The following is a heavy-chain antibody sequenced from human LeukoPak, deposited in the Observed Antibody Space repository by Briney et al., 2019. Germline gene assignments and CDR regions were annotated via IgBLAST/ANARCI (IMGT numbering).Heavy chain of an antibody. D-gene: IGHD6-19*01. V-gene: IGHV5-51*01. J-gene: IGHJ4*02. CDR3: ARMDSSGWSNLPYYFDY. CDR1: GYSFTSYW. Sequence: GESLKISCKGSGYSFTSYWIGWVRQMPGKGLEWMGIIYPGDSDTRYSPSFQGQVTISADKSISTAYLQWSSLKASDTAMYYCARMDSSGWSNLPYYFDYWGQGTLVTVSS. CDR2: IYPGDSDT.